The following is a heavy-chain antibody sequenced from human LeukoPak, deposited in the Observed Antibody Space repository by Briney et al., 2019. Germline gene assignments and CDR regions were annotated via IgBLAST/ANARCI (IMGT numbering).Heavy chain of an antibody. CDR1: GGSFTGYY. V-gene: IGHV4-34*01. Sequence: PSETLSLTCAVYGGSFTGYYWSWIRHPPGKGLEWIGEINHSGSTNYNPSLKSRVTISVDTSKSQFSLKLSSVTAADTAVYYCARMALLRYFDWSNWFDPWGQGTLVTVSS. J-gene: IGHJ5*02. D-gene: IGHD3-9*01. CDR2: INHSGST. CDR3: ARMALLRYFDWSNWFDP.